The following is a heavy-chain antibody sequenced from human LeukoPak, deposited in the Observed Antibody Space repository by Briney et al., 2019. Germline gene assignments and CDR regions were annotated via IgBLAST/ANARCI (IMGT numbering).Heavy chain of an antibody. D-gene: IGHD4-11*01. J-gene: IGHJ4*02. Sequence: ASVKVSCKASGYTFTSYYMHWVRQAPGQGLEWMGIINPSGGSTSYAQKFQGRVTMTRDMSTSTVYMELSSLRSEDTAVYYCARDTEDYSNYVAFDYWGQGTLVTVSS. CDR1: GYTFTSYY. CDR2: INPSGGST. CDR3: ARDTEDYSNYVAFDY. V-gene: IGHV1-46*01.